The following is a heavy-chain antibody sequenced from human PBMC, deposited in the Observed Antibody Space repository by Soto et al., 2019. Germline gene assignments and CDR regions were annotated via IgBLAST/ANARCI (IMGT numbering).Heavy chain of an antibody. CDR2: ISGRGDST. Sequence: GGSLRLSCAGSGFIFGRYAMTWVRQAPGKGLEWISAISGRGDSTYYADAVKGRFTISRDNSKNTLFLQMDSLRFDDTAMYYCAKALDGIDDYFYAMGVWGQGTTVTVSS. CDR1: GFIFGRYA. CDR3: AKALDGIDDYFYAMGV. D-gene: IGHD1-1*01. J-gene: IGHJ6*02. V-gene: IGHV3-23*01.